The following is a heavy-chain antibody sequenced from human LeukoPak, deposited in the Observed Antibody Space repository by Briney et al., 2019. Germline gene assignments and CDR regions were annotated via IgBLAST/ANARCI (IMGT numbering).Heavy chain of an antibody. CDR1: GYTFTSYG. J-gene: IGHJ6*03. V-gene: IGHV1-18*01. CDR2: ISAYNGNT. Sequence: GASVKVSCKASGYTFTSYGISWVRQAPGQGLEWMGWISAYNGNTNYAQKLQGRVTMTTNTSTSTAYMELRSLRSDDTAVYYCARSQGTSGNYYDFWSGYYTGIDMDVWGKGTTVTVSS. CDR3: ARSQGTSGNYYDFWSGYYTGIDMDV. D-gene: IGHD3-3*01.